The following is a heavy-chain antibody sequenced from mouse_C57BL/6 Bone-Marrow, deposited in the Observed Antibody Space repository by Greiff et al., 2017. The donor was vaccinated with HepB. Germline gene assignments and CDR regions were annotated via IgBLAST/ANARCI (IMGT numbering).Heavy chain of an antibody. Sequence: QVQLQQSGAELMKPGASVKLSCKATGYTFTGYWIEWVKQRPGHGLEWTGEILPGSGSTNYNEKFKGKATFTADTSSNTAYMQLSSLTTEDSAIYYCASEGGGLREAWFAYWGQGTLVTVSA. CDR2: ILPGSGST. CDR1: GYTFTGYW. CDR3: ASEGGGLREAWFAY. D-gene: IGHD2-4*01. V-gene: IGHV1-9*01. J-gene: IGHJ3*01.